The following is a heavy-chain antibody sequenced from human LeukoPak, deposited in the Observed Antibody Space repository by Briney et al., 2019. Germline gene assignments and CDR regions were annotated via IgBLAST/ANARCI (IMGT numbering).Heavy chain of an antibody. Sequence: GGSLRFSCAASGFTFSSYEMNWVRQAPGKGLEWVSYINTGRTIYYAASVKGRFTISRDNAKNSLYLQMNSLRAEDTAVYYCARETSMVYGDAFDIWGQGTMVTVSS. V-gene: IGHV3-48*03. J-gene: IGHJ3*02. CDR2: INTGRTI. CDR1: GFTFSSYE. D-gene: IGHD5-18*01. CDR3: ARETSMVYGDAFDI.